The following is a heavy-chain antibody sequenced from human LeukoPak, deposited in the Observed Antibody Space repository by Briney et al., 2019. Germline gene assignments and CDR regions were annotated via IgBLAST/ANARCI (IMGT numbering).Heavy chain of an antibody. CDR1: GFTVSSNY. CDR3: VRSSIWYRVSYL. CDR2: VYSGGSI. V-gene: IGHV3-53*05. D-gene: IGHD6-13*01. J-gene: IGHJ4*02. Sequence: GGSLRLSCAASGFTVSSNYMSWVRQAPGKGLEWVSVVYSGGSIYYADSVKGRFTISRDNSKNTLYLQMNSLRAEDTAMYYCVRSSIWYRVSYLWGQGTLVTVSS.